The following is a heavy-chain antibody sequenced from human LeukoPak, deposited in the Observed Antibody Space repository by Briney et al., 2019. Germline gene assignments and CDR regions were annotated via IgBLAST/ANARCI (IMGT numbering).Heavy chain of an antibody. CDR2: ISSSSSYI. V-gene: IGHV3-21*01. CDR1: GFTFSSYS. D-gene: IGHD3-22*01. J-gene: IGHJ3*02. Sequence: GGSLRLTCAASGFTFSSYSMNWVRQAPGKGLEWVSSISSSSSYIYYADSVKGRFTISRDNAKNSLYLQMNSLRAEDTAVYYCARHYYDRSGAFDIWGQGTMVTVSS. CDR3: ARHYYDRSGAFDI.